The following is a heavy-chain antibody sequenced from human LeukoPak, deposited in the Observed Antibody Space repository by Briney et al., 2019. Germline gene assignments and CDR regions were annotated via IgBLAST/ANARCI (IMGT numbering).Heavy chain of an antibody. D-gene: IGHD3-22*01. CDR3: ASYYYDSSGTGGHFDY. CDR1: GFTFSSYG. CDR2: IWYDGSNK. J-gene: IGHJ4*02. V-gene: IGHV3-33*01. Sequence: PGRSLRLSCAASGFTFSSYGMHWVRQAPGKGLEWVAVIWYDGSNKYYADSVKGRFTISRDNSKNTLYLQMNSLRAEDTAVYYCASYYYDSSGTGGHFDYWGQGTLVTVSS.